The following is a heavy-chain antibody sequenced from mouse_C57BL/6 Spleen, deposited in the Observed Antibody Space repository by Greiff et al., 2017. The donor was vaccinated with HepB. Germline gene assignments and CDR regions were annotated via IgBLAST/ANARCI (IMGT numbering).Heavy chain of an antibody. Sequence: VKLVESGAELARPGASVKMSCKASGYTFTSYTMHWVKQRPGQGLEWIGYINPSSGYTKYNQKFKDKATLTADKSSSTAYMQLSSLTSEDSAVYYCSHYGSTPFAYWGQGTLVTVSA. J-gene: IGHJ3*01. D-gene: IGHD1-1*01. CDR2: INPSSGYT. V-gene: IGHV1-4*01. CDR1: GYTFTSYT. CDR3: SHYGSTPFAY.